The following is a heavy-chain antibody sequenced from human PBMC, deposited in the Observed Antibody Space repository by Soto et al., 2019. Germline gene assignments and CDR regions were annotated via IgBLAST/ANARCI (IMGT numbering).Heavy chain of an antibody. Sequence: QVQLVQSGAEVKKPGASVKVSCKASGYTFTSYGISWVRQAPGQGLEWMGWISAYNGNTNYAQKLQGRVTMTTDTSTSTAYMELRRLRSDDTAVYYCAREPMVVVPAAVRGWFDPWGQGTLVPVSS. J-gene: IGHJ5*02. V-gene: IGHV1-18*04. CDR2: ISAYNGNT. D-gene: IGHD2-2*01. CDR3: AREPMVVVPAAVRGWFDP. CDR1: GYTFTSYG.